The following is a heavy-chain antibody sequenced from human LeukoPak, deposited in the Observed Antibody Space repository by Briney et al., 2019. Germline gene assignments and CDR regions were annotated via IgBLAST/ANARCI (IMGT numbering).Heavy chain of an antibody. V-gene: IGHV4-59*08. CDR1: GDSISSYY. CDR2: IFSSGST. CDR3: VRLKVGAYFDL. Sequence: SETLSLTCTVSGDSISSYYWTWIRQPPGKGPEWIAYIFSSGSTSYNPSLRSRVSISLDTSKNQFSLRLSSVIAADTAVYYCVRLKVGAYFDLWGRGTLVSVSS. J-gene: IGHJ2*01. D-gene: IGHD3-16*01.